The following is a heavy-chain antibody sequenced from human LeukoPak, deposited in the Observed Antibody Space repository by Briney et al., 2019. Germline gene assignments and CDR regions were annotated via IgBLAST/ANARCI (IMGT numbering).Heavy chain of an antibody. D-gene: IGHD6-19*01. CDR2: ISGYNCDT. J-gene: IGHJ2*01. CDR3: ARHPSNTSGRHQYLAH. V-gene: IGHV1-18*01. CDR1: GYSFTHHG. Sequence: GASVKVSCKASGYSFTHHGISWVRQAPGQGLEWMGWISGYNCDTIYAQKLQGRVTMPTDRSTTAAYVELRSLTSDDTAVYYCARHPSNTSGRHQYLAHWGRRTLVTVSS.